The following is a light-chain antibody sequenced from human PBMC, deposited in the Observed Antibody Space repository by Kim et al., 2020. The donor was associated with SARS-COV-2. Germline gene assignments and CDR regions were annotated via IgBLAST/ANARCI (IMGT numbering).Light chain of an antibody. J-gene: IGLJ2*01. CDR2: RNN. V-gene: IGLV1-47*01. CDR1: SSNIGTNY. Sequence: QSVLTQPPSASGTPGQRVTISCSGSSSNIGTNYVYWYQQLPGTPPKVLIYRNNQRPSGVPDRFSGSKSGTSASLAISGLRSEDEADYYCAAWDDSLISVVFGGGTQLTVL. CDR3: AAWDDSLISVV.